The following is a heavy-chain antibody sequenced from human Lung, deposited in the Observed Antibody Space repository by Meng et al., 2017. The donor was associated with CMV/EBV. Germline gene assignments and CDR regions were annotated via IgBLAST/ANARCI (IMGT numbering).Heavy chain of an antibody. D-gene: IGHD3-22*01. V-gene: IGHV3-30-3*01. CDR3: ARDDSSS. Sequence: QVLRVGSGGGVVQPGGSLRLSCAASGFTFSSYAIHWVRQAPGKGLEWVAVISYDGSNKYYADSVKGRFTISRDNSKNTLYLQMNSLRAEDTAVYYCARDDSSSWGQGTLVTVSS. CDR2: ISYDGSNK. CDR1: GFTFSSYA. J-gene: IGHJ5*02.